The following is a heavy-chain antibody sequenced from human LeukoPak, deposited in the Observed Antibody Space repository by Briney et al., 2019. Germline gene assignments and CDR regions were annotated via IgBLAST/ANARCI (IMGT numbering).Heavy chain of an antibody. J-gene: IGHJ6*03. D-gene: IGHD1-7*01. CDR3: AKSPGNYRRYYYYMDV. CDR1: GFTFSSYA. V-gene: IGHV3-23*01. Sequence: GALRLSCAASGFTFSSYAMSWVRQAPGKGLEWVSAISGSGGSTYYADSVKGRFTISRDNSKNTLYLQLNSLRAEDTAVYYCAKSPGNYRRYYYYMDVWGKGTTVTVSS. CDR2: ISGSGGST.